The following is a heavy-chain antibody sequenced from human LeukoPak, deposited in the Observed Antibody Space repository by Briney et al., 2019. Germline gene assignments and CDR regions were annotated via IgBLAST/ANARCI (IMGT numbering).Heavy chain of an antibody. CDR2: TYYRSKWYN. CDR3: AREADYVGMDV. Sequence: SQTLSLTCAISGDSVSSNSAAWNWLRPSPSRGLEWLGRTYYRSKWYNAYAVSVKSRITVNPDTSKNQFSLRLSSVTSEDTAVYYCAREADYVGMDVGGQGNTVTVYS. CDR1: GDSVSSNSAA. J-gene: IGHJ6*02. V-gene: IGHV6-1*01. D-gene: IGHD3-16*01.